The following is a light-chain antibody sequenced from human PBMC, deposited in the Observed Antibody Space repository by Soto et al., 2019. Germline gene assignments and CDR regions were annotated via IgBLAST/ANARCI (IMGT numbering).Light chain of an antibody. CDR1: QGISSW. J-gene: IGKJ1*01. CDR2: DAS. Sequence: DIQMTQSPSSVSASVGDRVTITCRASQGISSWLAWYQQKPEKAPKLVIYDASSLQSGVPSRFSASGSGTEFSLTINSLQADDFATYYCQQYHIYSWTFGQGTKVDIK. V-gene: IGKV1D-16*01. CDR3: QQYHIYSWT.